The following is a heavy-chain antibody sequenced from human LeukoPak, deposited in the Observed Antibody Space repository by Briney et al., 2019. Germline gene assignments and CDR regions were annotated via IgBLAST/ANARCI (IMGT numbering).Heavy chain of an antibody. CDR1: GYSFTSYW. V-gene: IGHV5-51*01. CDR3: ATHENTHGYRVINY. Sequence: GESLKISCKGSGYSFTSYWIGWVRQMPGKGLEWMGIIYPGDSDTRYSPSFQGQVTISADKSINTAYLQWSSLKASDTAIYYCATHENTHGYRVINYWGQGTLVIVSS. D-gene: IGHD5-18*01. J-gene: IGHJ4*02. CDR2: IYPGDSDT.